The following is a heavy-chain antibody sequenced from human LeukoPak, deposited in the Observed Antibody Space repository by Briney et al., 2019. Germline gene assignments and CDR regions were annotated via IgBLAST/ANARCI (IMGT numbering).Heavy chain of an antibody. V-gene: IGHV4-59*01. Sequence: SETLSLTCTVSGGSISSYYWSWIRQPPGKGLEWIGYIYYSGSTNYNPSPKSRVTISVDTSKNQFSLKLSSVTAADTAVYYCASSSWYLQAAFDIWGQGTMVTVSS. CDR3: ASSSWYLQAAFDI. CDR2: IYYSGST. J-gene: IGHJ3*02. D-gene: IGHD6-13*01. CDR1: GGSISSYY.